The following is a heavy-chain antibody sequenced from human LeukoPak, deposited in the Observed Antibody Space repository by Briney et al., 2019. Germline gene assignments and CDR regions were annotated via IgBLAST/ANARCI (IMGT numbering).Heavy chain of an antibody. D-gene: IGHD6-19*01. V-gene: IGHV3-23*01. CDR3: AKDHLPGIVVADRDY. J-gene: IGHJ4*02. CDR2: ISGSGGST. Sequence: GGSLRLSCAASGFTFSSYGMSWVRQAPGKGLEWVSAISGSGGSTYYADSVKGRFTISRDNSKNTLYLQMNSLRAEDTAVYYCAKDHLPGIVVADRDYWGQGTLVTASS. CDR1: GFTFSSYG.